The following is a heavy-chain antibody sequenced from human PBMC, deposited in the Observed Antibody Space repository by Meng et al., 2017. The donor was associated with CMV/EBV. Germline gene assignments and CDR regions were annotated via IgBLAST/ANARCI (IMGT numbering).Heavy chain of an antibody. CDR1: GFTFSSYA. J-gene: IGHJ4*02. CDR2: ISGSGGST. V-gene: IGHV3-23*01. D-gene: IGHD1-7*01. Sequence: GESLKISCAASGFTFSSYAMSWVRQAPGKGLEWVSAISGSGGSTYYADSVKGRFTISRDNSKNTLYLQMNSLRAEDTAVYYCAKDLLPLELAGYFDYWGQGTLVTVSS. CDR3: AKDLLPLELAGYFDY.